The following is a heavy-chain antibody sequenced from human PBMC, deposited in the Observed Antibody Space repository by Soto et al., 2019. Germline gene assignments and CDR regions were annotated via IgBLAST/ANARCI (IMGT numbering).Heavy chain of an antibody. V-gene: IGHV4-39*01. CDR1: GGSISSSSCY. CDR2: IYYSGRT. D-gene: IGHD3-3*02. Sequence: QLQLQESGPGLVKPSETLSLTCTVSGGSISSSSCYWGWIRQPPGKGLEWIGRIYYSGRTYYKPSLKSRVAISVDASKTRFSLKLSSVTAADTAVYYCASPKTAFYNGSDPWGQGTGVSVSS. CDR3: ASPKTAFYNGSDP. J-gene: IGHJ5*02.